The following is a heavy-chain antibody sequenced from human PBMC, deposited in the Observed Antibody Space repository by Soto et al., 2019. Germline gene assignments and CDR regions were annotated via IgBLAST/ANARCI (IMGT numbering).Heavy chain of an antibody. V-gene: IGHV3-9*01. Sequence: EVQLVESGGGLVQPGRSLRLSCAASGFTFDDYAMHWVRQVPGKGLEWISGISWNGVRVGYADSVEGRFTISRDNAKNFVYLQMNSLRAEETALYYCAKGDDDEYGPGHFDDWGQGTLVTVSS. D-gene: IGHD4-17*01. J-gene: IGHJ4*02. CDR1: GFTFDDYA. CDR3: AKGDDDEYGPGHFDD. CDR2: ISWNGVRV.